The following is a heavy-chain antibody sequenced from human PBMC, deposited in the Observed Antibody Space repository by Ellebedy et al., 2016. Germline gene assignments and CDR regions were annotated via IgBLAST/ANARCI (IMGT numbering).Heavy chain of an antibody. Sequence: ASVKVSCXASGYTFMNYDISWVRQAPGQGLEWMGGSNKRNHAQKFQGRVTMTTDTSTSTAYMELRTLRFDDTAVYYCARDTRDGVGSSEAYYDPWGQGTLVTVSS. J-gene: IGHJ5*02. CDR1: GYTFMNYD. CDR3: ARDTRDGVGSSEAYYDP. CDR2: SNKR. V-gene: IGHV1-18*01. D-gene: IGHD1-26*01.